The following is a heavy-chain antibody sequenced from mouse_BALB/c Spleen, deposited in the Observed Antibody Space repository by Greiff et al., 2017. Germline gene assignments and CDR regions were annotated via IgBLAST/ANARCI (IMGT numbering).Heavy chain of an antibody. J-gene: IGHJ4*01. V-gene: IGHV2-9*02. CDR1: GFSLTSYG. CDR3: ARDNGNYGGYAMDY. D-gene: IGHD2-1*01. CDR2: IWAGGST. Sequence: HVQLKESGPGLVAPSQSLSITCTVSGFSLTSYGVHWVRQPPGKGLEWLGVIWAGGSTNYNSALMSRLSISKDNSKSQVFLKMNSLQTDDTAMYYCARDNGNYGGYAMDYWGQGTSVTVSS.